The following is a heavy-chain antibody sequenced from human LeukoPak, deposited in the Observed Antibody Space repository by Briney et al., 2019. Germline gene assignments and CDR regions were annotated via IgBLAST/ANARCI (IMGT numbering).Heavy chain of an antibody. Sequence: PGGSLRLSCAASGFTFSSYAMSWVRQAPGKGLEWVSAISGSGGSTYYADSVKGRFTISRDNSKNTLYLQMNSLRAEDTAVYYCAKVLGETMVRGGPSDRMDVWGQGTTVTVSS. V-gene: IGHV3-23*01. CDR3: AKVLGETMVRGGPSDRMDV. CDR2: ISGSGGST. D-gene: IGHD3-10*01. CDR1: GFTFSSYA. J-gene: IGHJ6*02.